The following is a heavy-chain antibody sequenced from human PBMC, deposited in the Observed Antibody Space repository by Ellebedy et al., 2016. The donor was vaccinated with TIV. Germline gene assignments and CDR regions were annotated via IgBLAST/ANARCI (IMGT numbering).Heavy chain of an antibody. CDR1: GFTFNTYS. Sequence: GGSLRLSCAASGFTFNTYSMNWVRQAPGKGLEWISFISSSSITTYYADSVKGRFTISRDNAKNSLYLQMNSLRAEDTAVYYCARGGALDYWGQGTPVTVSS. V-gene: IGHV3-48*04. CDR3: ARGGALDY. CDR2: ISSSSITT. J-gene: IGHJ4*02.